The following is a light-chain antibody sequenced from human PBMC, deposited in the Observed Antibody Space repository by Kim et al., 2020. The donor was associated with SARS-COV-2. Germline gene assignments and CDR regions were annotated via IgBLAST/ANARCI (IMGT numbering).Light chain of an antibody. Sequence: GQRVTISCSGGRSNIGSNYVYWYQQLPGTAPKLLIYRNNQRPSGVPDRFSGSKSGTSASLAISGLRSEDEADYYCAAWDDSLSAWVFGGGTQLTVL. CDR1: RSNIGSNY. J-gene: IGLJ3*02. CDR2: RNN. CDR3: AAWDDSLSAWV. V-gene: IGLV1-47*01.